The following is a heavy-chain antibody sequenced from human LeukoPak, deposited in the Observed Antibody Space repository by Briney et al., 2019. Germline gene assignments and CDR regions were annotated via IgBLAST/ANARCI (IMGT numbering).Heavy chain of an antibody. CDR2: IYYRGNT. CDR3: AREDHDYFAMDV. CDR1: GVSINSGGYY. Sequence: SETLSLTCTVSGVSINSGGYYWSWIRQHPGKGLEWLGYIYYRGNTHYNSSLKSRVTISVDTFKNQFSLKLNSVTAADPAVYYCAREDHDYFAMDVWGQGTTVTVSS. V-gene: IGHV4-31*03. J-gene: IGHJ6*02.